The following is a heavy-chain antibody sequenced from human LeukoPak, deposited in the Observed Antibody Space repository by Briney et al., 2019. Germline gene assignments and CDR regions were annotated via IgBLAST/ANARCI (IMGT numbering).Heavy chain of an antibody. V-gene: IGHV1-46*01. D-gene: IGHD1-1*01. CDR1: GYTFTSQY. J-gene: IGHJ4*02. CDR2: INPSGGST. CDR3: ARDLAGTEY. Sequence: ASVKVSCKASGYTFTSQYVHWVRQAPGRGLEWMGIINPSGGSTSYAQKFQGRVTMTRDTSTSTVYMELSSLRSEDTAVYYCARDLAGTEYWGQGTLVTVSS.